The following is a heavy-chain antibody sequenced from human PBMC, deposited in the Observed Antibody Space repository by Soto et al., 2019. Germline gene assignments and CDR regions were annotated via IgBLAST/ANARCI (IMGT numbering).Heavy chain of an antibody. V-gene: IGHV1-18*01. CDR1: GYSLARFG. J-gene: IGHJ6*02. Sequence: ASVKVSRKASGYSLARFGISWVRQAPGRGLEWMGWISTYNEKTNYAQKFPGRITMTTDTPTSTAYMELRSLTSDDTAVYYCAGEGYSSCGRCALYSHDYFGMDVWGQGTTVTVSS. D-gene: IGHD2-15*01. CDR2: ISTYNEKT. CDR3: AGEGYSSCGRCALYSHDYFGMDV.